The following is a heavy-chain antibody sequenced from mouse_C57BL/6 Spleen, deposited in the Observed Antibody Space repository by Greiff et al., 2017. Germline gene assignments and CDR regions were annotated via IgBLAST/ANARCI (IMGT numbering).Heavy chain of an antibody. CDR3: ARANYGNSWFAY. CDR1: GYTFTDYN. J-gene: IGHJ3*01. Sequence: EVKLQQSGPELVKPGASVKMSCKASGYTFTDYNMHWVKQSHGKSLEWIGYINPNNGGTSYNQKFKGKATLTVNKSSSTAYMELRSLTSEDSAVYYCARANYGNSWFAYWGQGTLVTVSA. CDR2: INPNNGGT. V-gene: IGHV1-22*01. D-gene: IGHD2-1*01.